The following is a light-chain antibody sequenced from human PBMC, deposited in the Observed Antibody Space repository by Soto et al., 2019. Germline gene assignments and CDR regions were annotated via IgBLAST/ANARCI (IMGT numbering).Light chain of an antibody. CDR1: QSVGHMF. CDR2: DAY. J-gene: IGKJ1*01. CDR3: QQYCSSPGT. V-gene: IGKV3-20*01. Sequence: EIVLTQSPYTLSSSPGDRATLSCRASQSVGHMFLAWFQQKPGQAPRLLIFDAYRRATGIPDRFSGSGSGTDFTLTISRLEPEDFAVYYCQQYCSSPGTFGQGTKVDIK.